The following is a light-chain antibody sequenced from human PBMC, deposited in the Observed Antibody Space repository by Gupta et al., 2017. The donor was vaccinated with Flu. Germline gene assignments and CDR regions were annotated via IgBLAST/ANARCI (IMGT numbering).Light chain of an antibody. V-gene: IGKV4-1*01. J-gene: IGKJ4*01. Sequence: VSLGERATINCKSSQNALDSSNNKNYLNWYQQKPGQPPKLIIYWASSRESGVPDRFSGSGSGTDFTLTISRLQAEDVAVYYCQQYVSVPHTFGRGTKVEIK. CDR3: QQYVSVPHT. CDR1: QNALDSSNNKNY. CDR2: WAS.